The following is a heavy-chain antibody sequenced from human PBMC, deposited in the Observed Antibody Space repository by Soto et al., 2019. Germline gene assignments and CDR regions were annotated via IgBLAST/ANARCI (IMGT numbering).Heavy chain of an antibody. V-gene: IGHV3-33*01. CDR1: GFTFSSYG. CDR2: IWYDGSNK. J-gene: IGHJ6*04. Sequence: QVQLVESGGGVVQPGRSLRLSCAASGFTFSSYGMHWVRQAPGKGLEWVAVIWYDGSNKYYADSVKGRFTISRDNSKNTLYLQMNSLRAEDTAVYYCARGRTGRRTNYDFWSGHTIPMDVWGKGTTVTVSS. CDR3: ARGRTGRRTNYDFWSGHTIPMDV. D-gene: IGHD3-3*01.